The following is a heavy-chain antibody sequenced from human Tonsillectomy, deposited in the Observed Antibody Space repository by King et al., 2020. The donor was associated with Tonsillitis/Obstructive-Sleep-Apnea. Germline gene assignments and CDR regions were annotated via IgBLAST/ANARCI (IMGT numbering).Heavy chain of an antibody. Sequence: VQLVESGGGVVQPGRSLRLSCAASGFTFSSYGMHWVRQAPGKGLEWVAVIWYDGSNKYYADSVKGRFTISRDNSKNTLYLQMNSLRAEDTAVYYCARELRYSSAVDPWGQGTLVTVSS. CDR2: IWYDGSNK. V-gene: IGHV3-33*01. J-gene: IGHJ5*02. CDR3: ARELRYSSAVDP. D-gene: IGHD2-15*01. CDR1: GFTFSSYG.